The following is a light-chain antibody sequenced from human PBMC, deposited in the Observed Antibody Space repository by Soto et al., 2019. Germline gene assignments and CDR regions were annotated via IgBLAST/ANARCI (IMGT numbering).Light chain of an antibody. CDR1: QSVTNY. Sequence: EIVLTQSPGTLSLSPGERGTLSCRASQSVTNYLAWYQQKPGQAPRLLIYGASSRATGIPDRFSGSGSGTEFTLTISSLQSEDYAVYYCQQYNTLPRTFGGGTKVDIK. CDR2: GAS. J-gene: IGKJ4*01. CDR3: QQYNTLPRT. V-gene: IGKV3D-15*01.